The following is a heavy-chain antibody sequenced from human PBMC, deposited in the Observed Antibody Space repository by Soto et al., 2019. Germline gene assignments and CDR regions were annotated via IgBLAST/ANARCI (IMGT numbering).Heavy chain of an antibody. Sequence: QVQLVQSGAEVKKPGASVKVSCKASGYTFTSYGISWVRQAPGQGLEWMGWISAYNGNTNYAQKLQGRVTMTTDTSTSTGYMELRSLRSDDTAVYYCARDRGATYDSSGYSPDYWGQGTLVTVSS. CDR1: GYTFTSYG. CDR2: ISAYNGNT. V-gene: IGHV1-18*01. D-gene: IGHD3-22*01. J-gene: IGHJ4*02. CDR3: ARDRGATYDSSGYSPDY.